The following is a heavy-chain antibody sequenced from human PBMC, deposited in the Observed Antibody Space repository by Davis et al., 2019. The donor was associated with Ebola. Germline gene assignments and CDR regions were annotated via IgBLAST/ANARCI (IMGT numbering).Heavy chain of an antibody. CDR3: ARDQDGDYGAAIT. Sequence: SETLSLTCTVSGGSISSYYWSWIRQPPGKGLEWIGYIYYSGSINYNPSLKSRVTISVDTSKNQFSLKLSSVTAADTAVYYCARDQDGDYGAAITWGQGTLVTVSS. D-gene: IGHD4-17*01. V-gene: IGHV4-59*01. J-gene: IGHJ4*02. CDR1: GGSISSYY. CDR2: IYYSGSI.